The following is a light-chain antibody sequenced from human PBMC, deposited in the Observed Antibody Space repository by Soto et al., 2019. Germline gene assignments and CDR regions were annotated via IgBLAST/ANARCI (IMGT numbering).Light chain of an antibody. V-gene: IGKV3-20*01. Sequence: IVLTQSPGSLSLSPGDSATLSCKASRSVDTDYLAWYQQRPGQAPRLLIYGASNRATGIPDRFSGSGSGTDFTLTITRLEPEDFAVYYCQQSYSTPITFGPGTKVDIK. CDR3: QQSYSTPIT. CDR2: GAS. CDR1: RSVDTDY. J-gene: IGKJ3*01.